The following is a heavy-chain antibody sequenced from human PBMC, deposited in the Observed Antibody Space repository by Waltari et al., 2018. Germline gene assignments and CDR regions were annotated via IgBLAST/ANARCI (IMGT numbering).Heavy chain of an antibody. V-gene: IGHV3-48*03. CDR3: AKDFPGYCSGGSCYSLDY. Sequence: EVQLVESGGGLVQPGGSLRLSCVASGFTFSSYEMNWVRQAPGKGLEWVSYITSSGSSTYYADSVKGRFTISRDNTKNSLYLQMNSLKAEDTAVYYCAKDFPGYCSGGSCYSLDYWGQGTLVTVSS. CDR1: GFTFSSYE. CDR2: ITSSGSST. D-gene: IGHD2-15*01. J-gene: IGHJ4*02.